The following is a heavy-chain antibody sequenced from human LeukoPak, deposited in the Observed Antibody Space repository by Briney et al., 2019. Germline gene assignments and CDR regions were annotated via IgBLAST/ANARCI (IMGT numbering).Heavy chain of an antibody. CDR2: IIPIFGTA. CDR1: GGTFSIYA. J-gene: IGHJ5*02. CDR3: AYCSGGSCSFPTEPDP. D-gene: IGHD2-15*01. Sequence: SVKVSCKASGGTFSIYAISWVRQAPGQGLEWMGRIIPIFGTANYAQKFQGRVTITTDESTSTAYMELSSLRSEDTAVYYCAYCSGGSCSFPTEPDPWGQGTLVTVSS. V-gene: IGHV1-69*05.